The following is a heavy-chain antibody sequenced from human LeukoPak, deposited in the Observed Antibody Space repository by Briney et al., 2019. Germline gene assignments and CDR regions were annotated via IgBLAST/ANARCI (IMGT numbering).Heavy chain of an antibody. Sequence: GGSLRLSCIASGFTFGDYAMTWVRQAPGKGLEWIGFIRRRANDGTTEYAASVKGRFTISRDDSKSIAYLQMNGLQTEDTGLYYCTRADGDYDHHFFDYWGQGTQVIVSS. V-gene: IGHV3-49*04. CDR1: GFTFGDYA. J-gene: IGHJ4*02. D-gene: IGHD4-17*01. CDR2: IRRRANDGTT. CDR3: TRADGDYDHHFFDY.